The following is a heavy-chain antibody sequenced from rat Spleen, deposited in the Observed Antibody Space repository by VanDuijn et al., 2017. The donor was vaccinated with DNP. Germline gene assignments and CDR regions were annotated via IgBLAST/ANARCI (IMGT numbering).Heavy chain of an antibody. Sequence: QVQLTESGPGLVQPSQTLSLTCTVSGFSLTTYNVHWIRQSTGKGLEWMGMVWSFGSTDYNSALKSRLNISRDTSKSQVFLEMNSLQSEDTATYYCARDGQWDYLDYWGQGVMVTVSS. CDR1: GFSLTTYN. V-gene: IGHV2-30*01. CDR2: VWSFGST. CDR3: ARDGQWDYLDY. D-gene: IGHD1-1*01. J-gene: IGHJ2*01.